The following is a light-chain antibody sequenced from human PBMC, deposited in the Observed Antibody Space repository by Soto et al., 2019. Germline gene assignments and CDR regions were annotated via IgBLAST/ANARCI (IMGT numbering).Light chain of an antibody. CDR2: DVS. Sequence: QSALTQPRSVSGSPGQSVTISCTGTSSDVGGYNYVSWYQQHPGKAPKLMIYDVSKRPSGVPDRFSGSKSGNTASLTISGLQAEDEAEYYCCSYAGSYAWVFGTGTKVTAL. V-gene: IGLV2-11*01. CDR3: CSYAGSYAWV. CDR1: SSDVGGYNY. J-gene: IGLJ1*01.